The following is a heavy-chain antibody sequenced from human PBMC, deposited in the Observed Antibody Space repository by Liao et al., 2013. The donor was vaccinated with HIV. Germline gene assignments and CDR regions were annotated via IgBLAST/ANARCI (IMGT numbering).Heavy chain of an antibody. D-gene: IGHD1-26*01. V-gene: IGHV4-30-4*01. Sequence: QVQLQESGPGLVKPSQTLSLTCTVSGGSISSGDYYWSWIRQPPGKGLEWIGYIFYSGGTSYNPSLKSRVILSVDTSKNQFSLRLSSVTAADTAVYYCAGSGNYYSPYFYYMDVWGKGTTVTVSS. CDR3: AGSGNYYSPYFYYMDV. CDR2: IFYSGGT. CDR1: GGSISSGDYY. J-gene: IGHJ6*03.